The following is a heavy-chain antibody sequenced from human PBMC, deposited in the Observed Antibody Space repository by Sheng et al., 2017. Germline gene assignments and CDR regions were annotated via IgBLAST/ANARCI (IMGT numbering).Heavy chain of an antibody. Sequence: QLQLLESGPGLGEAFGDPGPSPALSLVAPSAGDFLLAWIRQPPGKGLEWIGSVYYSGTTYSNPVPXERVAISVDTSKNQFSLKLRSVTAADTAVYYCASHLLVEPSAPDWFDPWGQGTLVTVSS. CDR2: VYYSGTT. CDR3: ASHLLVEPSAPDWFDP. J-gene: IGHJ5*02. D-gene: IGHD2-15*01. CDR1: VAPSAGDFL. V-gene: IGHV4-39*01.